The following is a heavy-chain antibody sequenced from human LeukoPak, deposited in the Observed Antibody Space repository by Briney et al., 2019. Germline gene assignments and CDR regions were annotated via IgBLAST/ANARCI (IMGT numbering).Heavy chain of an antibody. V-gene: IGHV1-2*02. CDR2: INPNSGGT. Sequence: ASVKVSCKASGYTFTGYYMHWVRQAPGQGLEWMGWINPNSGGTNYAQKFQGRVTMTRDTSISTAYMELSRLRSDDTAVYYCARAPSEYDYGDYENWFDPWGQGTLVTVSS. CDR3: ARAPSEYDYGDYENWFDP. J-gene: IGHJ5*02. D-gene: IGHD4-17*01. CDR1: GYTFTGYY.